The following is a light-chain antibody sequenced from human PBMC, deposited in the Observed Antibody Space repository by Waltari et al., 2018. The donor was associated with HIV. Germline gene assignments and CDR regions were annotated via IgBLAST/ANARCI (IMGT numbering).Light chain of an antibody. CDR2: AVT. CDR1: SSDIVGHYS. Sequence: QSALTQPASVSGSPGQSITISCTGTSSDIVGHYSVSLSQQLPAKAPRLIIYAVTSRPSWVATRVSGSKSGNTASLTISGLQGEDEADYYGLSYTITNTLVCGGGTKLTGL. CDR3: LSYTITNTLV. J-gene: IGLJ3*02. V-gene: IGLV2-14*01.